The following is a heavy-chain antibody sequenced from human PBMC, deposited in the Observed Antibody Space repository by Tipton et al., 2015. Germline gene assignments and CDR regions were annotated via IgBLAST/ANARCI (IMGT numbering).Heavy chain of an antibody. J-gene: IGHJ4*02. CDR3: AREYSSFEY. CDR2: ISYSGST. CDR1: GGSISTNTY. V-gene: IGHV4-39*07. Sequence: LRLSCTVSGGSISTNTYWGWIRQSPGKRLEWIGSISYSGSTDYNPSLESRVTISVDTSQNQFSLSLNSVTAADTAVYYCAREYSSFEYWGRGTLVTVSS. D-gene: IGHD6-13*01.